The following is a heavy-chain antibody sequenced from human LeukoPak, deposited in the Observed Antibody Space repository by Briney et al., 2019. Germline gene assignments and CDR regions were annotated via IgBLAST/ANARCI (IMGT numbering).Heavy chain of an antibody. CDR3: ARDRDSGGRQGYYFDY. D-gene: IGHD3-10*01. Sequence: GSLRLSCAASGFTFSSYGMHWVRPAPGKGLEWVAIIYFDGSNKYYADSVKGRFTISRDNSKSTLYLQMNSLRAEDTALYYCARDRDSGGRQGYYFDYWGQGTLVTVSS. CDR1: GFTFSSYG. J-gene: IGHJ4*02. CDR2: IYFDGSNK. V-gene: IGHV3-33*01.